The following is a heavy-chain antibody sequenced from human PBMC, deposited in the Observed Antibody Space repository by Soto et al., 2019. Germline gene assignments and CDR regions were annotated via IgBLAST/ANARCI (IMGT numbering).Heavy chain of an antibody. Sequence: SETLSLTCTVSGGSISSSSYYWGWIRQPPGKGLEWIGSIYYSGSTYYNPSLKSRVTISVDTSKNQFSLKLSSVTAADTAVYYCARGYGSGVRGIGWFDPWGQGTLVTVSS. D-gene: IGHD3-10*01. CDR3: ARGYGSGVRGIGWFDP. CDR2: IYYSGST. CDR1: GGSISSSSYY. J-gene: IGHJ5*02. V-gene: IGHV4-39*01.